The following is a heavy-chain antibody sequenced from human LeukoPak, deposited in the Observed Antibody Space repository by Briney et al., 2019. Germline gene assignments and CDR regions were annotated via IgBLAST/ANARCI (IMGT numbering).Heavy chain of an antibody. CDR1: GYTFISYA. CDR2: IIPIFGTA. V-gene: IGHV1-69*05. D-gene: IGHD3-10*01. J-gene: IGHJ4*02. CDR3: ARGPMGGRGFGDSPFDY. Sequence: SVKVSCKASGYTFISYAISWVRQAPGQGLEWMGRIIPIFGTANYAQKFQGRVTITTDESTSTAYMELSSLRSEDTAVYYCARGPMGGRGFGDSPFDYWGQGTLVTVSS.